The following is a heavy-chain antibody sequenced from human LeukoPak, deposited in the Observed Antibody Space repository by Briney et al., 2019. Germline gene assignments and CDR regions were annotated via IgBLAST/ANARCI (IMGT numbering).Heavy chain of an antibody. CDR2: IYSGGST. CDR1: GFTFSSNY. J-gene: IGHJ6*03. CDR3: ARGNRVWFGDLSYYYYMDV. V-gene: IGHV3-53*01. D-gene: IGHD3-10*01. Sequence: PGGSLRLSCAASGFTFSSNYMSWVRQAPGKGLEWVSVIYSGGSTYYADSVKGRFTISRDNSKNTLYLQMNSLRAEDTAVYYCARGNRVWFGDLSYYYYMDVWGKGTTVTVSS.